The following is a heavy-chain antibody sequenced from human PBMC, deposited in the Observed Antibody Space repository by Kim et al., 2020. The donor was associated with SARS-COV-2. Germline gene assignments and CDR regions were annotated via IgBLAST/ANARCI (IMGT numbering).Heavy chain of an antibody. D-gene: IGHD3-22*01. CDR2: IIPIFGTT. Sequence: SVKVSCKASGDTFSSYAISWVRQAPGQGLEWMGGIIPIFGTTNYAQKFQGRVTITADESTSTAYMELSSLRSEDTAVYYCARDSTFGSSGHYQCYWGQGTLVTVSS. CDR1: GDTFSSYA. CDR3: ARDSTFGSSGHYQCY. J-gene: IGHJ4*02. V-gene: IGHV1-69*13.